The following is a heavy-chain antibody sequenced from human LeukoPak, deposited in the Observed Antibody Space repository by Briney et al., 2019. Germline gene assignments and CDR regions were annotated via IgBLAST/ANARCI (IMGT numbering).Heavy chain of an antibody. CDR1: GYTFTVYY. Sequence: ASVKVSCKASGYTFTVYYIHWVRQAPGQGLEWMGWINPNSGGTNYAQNFQGRVTMTRDTSISTAYMELSRLRSDDTAVYYCARDLSGRGAFDIWGQGTMVTVSS. V-gene: IGHV1-2*02. CDR2: INPNSGGT. J-gene: IGHJ3*02. D-gene: IGHD6-25*01. CDR3: ARDLSGRGAFDI.